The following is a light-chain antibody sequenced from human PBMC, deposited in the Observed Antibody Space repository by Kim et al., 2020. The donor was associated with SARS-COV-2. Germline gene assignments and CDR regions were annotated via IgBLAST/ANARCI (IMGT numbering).Light chain of an antibody. CDR2: AAS. Sequence: GDRVTITCRASQSITGYLNWYQQTSGKPPKVLIYAASDLQSGVPSRFSGSGSGTDYTLTISSLQLEDFATYFCQQSYSAPYTFGQGTKLEI. CDR1: QSITGY. CDR3: QQSYSAPYT. V-gene: IGKV1-39*01. J-gene: IGKJ2*01.